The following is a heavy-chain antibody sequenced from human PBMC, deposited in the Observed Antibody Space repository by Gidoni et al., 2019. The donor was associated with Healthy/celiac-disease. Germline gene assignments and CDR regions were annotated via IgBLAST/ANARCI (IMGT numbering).Heavy chain of an antibody. D-gene: IGHD3-10*01. Sequence: QVQLVQSGAEVKKPGASVKVSCKASGYTFTSYAMHWVRQAPGQRLEWMGWINAGNGNTKYSQKFQGRVTITRDTSASTAYMELSSLRSEDTAVYYCARGRTIRGVVDYWGQGTLVTVSS. CDR2: INAGNGNT. CDR3: ARGRTIRGVVDY. CDR1: GYTFTSYA. J-gene: IGHJ4*02. V-gene: IGHV1-3*01.